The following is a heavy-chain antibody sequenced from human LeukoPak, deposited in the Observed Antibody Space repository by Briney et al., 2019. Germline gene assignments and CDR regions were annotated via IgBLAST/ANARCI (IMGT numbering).Heavy chain of an antibody. D-gene: IGHD3-22*01. J-gene: IGHJ3*02. V-gene: IGHV3-9*03. Sequence: GGSLRLSCAASGFTFDDYAMHWVRQAPGKGLEWVSGITWNSDRMGYADSVKGRFTISRDNAEKSLHLQMNSLTVEDMALYYCVKDGSSGYFNDPFDMWGQGTMVIVSS. CDR2: ITWNSDRM. CDR3: VKDGSSGYFNDPFDM. CDR1: GFTFDDYA.